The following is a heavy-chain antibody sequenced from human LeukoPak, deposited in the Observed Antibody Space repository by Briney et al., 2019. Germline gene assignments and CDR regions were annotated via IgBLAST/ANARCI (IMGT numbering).Heavy chain of an antibody. J-gene: IGHJ4*02. D-gene: IGHD3-22*01. CDR1: GYTFTSYG. CDR3: ARDLTYYYDSSGYDTFDY. CDR2: ISAYNGNT. V-gene: IGHV1-18*01. Sequence: GASVKVSCKASGYTFTSYGISWVRQDPGQGLEWMGWISAYNGNTNYAQKLQGRVTMTTDTSTSTAYMELRSLRSDDTAVYYCARDLTYYYDSSGYDTFDYWGQGTLVTVSS.